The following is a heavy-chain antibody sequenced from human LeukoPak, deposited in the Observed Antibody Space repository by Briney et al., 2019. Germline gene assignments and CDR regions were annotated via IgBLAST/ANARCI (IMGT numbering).Heavy chain of an antibody. CDR3: ARLNYDFWSGYYTFDY. V-gene: IGHV3-7*01. CDR2: IKQDGSEK. D-gene: IGHD3-3*01. J-gene: IGHJ4*02. CDR1: GCTFSSYW. Sequence: GGSLRLSCTASGCTFSSYWMSWVRQAPGKGREWVANIKQDGSEKYYVDSVKGRFTISRDNAKNSLYLQMNSLRAEDTALYYSARLNYDFWSGYYTFDYWGQGTLVTVSS.